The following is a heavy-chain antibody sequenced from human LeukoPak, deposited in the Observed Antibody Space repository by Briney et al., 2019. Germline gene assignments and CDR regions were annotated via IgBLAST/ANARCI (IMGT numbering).Heavy chain of an antibody. CDR2: IKSKTDGGTT. D-gene: IGHD2-2*01. V-gene: IGHV3-15*01. CDR1: GFTFSNAW. J-gene: IGHJ3*02. CDR3: TTEDLGCSSTSCHGAFDI. Sequence: PGGSLRLSCAASGFTFSNAWMSWVRQAPGKGLEWVGRIKSKTDGGTTDYAAPVKGRFTISRDDSKNTLYLQMNSLKTEDTAVYYCTTEDLGCSSTSCHGAFDIWGQGTMVTVSS.